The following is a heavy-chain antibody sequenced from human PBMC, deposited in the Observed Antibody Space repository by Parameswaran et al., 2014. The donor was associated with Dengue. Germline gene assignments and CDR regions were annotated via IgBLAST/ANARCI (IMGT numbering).Heavy chain of an antibody. CDR3: ARMISGYDPGPLDY. CDR2: IYHSGST. V-gene: IGHV4-4*02. D-gene: IGHD5-12*01. Sequence: WIRQPPGKGLEWIGEIYHSGSTNYNPSLKSRVTISVDKSKNQSSLKLSSVTAADTAVYYCARMISGYDPGPLDYWGQGTLVTVSS. J-gene: IGHJ4*02.